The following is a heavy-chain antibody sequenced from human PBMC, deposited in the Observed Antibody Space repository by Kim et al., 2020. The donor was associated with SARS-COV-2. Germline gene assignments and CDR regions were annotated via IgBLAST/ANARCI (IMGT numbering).Heavy chain of an antibody. D-gene: IGHD3-3*01. CDR1: GYAFTNFG. CDR2: INPNTGNP. V-gene: IGHV7-4-1*01. Sequence: ASVKVSCKASGYAFTNFGINWVRQVPGQGLEWMGGINPNTGNPTYAPGFTGRFVFYLDTSVNTAYLQISSLRAEDTAVYYCARGLEGHRALWESCWGQGTLVTVSP. CDR3: ARGLEGHRALWESC. J-gene: IGHJ4*02.